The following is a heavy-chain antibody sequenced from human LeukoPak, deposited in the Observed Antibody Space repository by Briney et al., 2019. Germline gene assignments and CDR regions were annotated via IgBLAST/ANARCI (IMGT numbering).Heavy chain of an antibody. D-gene: IGHD5-24*01. J-gene: IGHJ4*02. Sequence: PSETLSLTCAVYGGSFSGYYWSWIRQPPGKGLEWIGEINHSGSTNYNPPLKSRVTISVGTSKNQFSLKLSSVTAADTAVYYCARQNYNYYFWGQGTLVTVSS. V-gene: IGHV4-34*01. CDR2: INHSGST. CDR3: ARQNYNYYF. CDR1: GGSFSGYY.